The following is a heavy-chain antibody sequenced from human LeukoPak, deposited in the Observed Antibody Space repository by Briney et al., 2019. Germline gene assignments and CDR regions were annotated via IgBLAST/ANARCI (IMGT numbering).Heavy chain of an antibody. Sequence: GGSLRLSCAASGFTFSNAWMRWVRQAPGKGLEWVGRIKSKTDGGTTDYAAPVKGRFTISRDDSKNTLYLQMNSLKTEDTAVYYCTTGPSSSWYGEYFQHWGQGTLVTVSS. J-gene: IGHJ1*01. CDR3: TTGPSSSWYGEYFQH. D-gene: IGHD6-13*01. CDR2: IKSKTDGGTT. V-gene: IGHV3-15*01. CDR1: GFTFSNAW.